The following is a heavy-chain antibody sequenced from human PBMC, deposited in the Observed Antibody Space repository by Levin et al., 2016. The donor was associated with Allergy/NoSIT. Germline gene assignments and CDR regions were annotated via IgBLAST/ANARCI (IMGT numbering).Heavy chain of an antibody. CDR2: IDPSDSYT. Sequence: VRQAPGKGLEWMGRIDPSDSYTNYSPSFQGHVTISADKSISTAYLQWSSLKASDTAMYYCARYDFWSGYYYWGQGTLVTVSS. CDR3: ARYDFWSGYYY. D-gene: IGHD3-3*01. J-gene: IGHJ4*02. V-gene: IGHV5-10-1*01.